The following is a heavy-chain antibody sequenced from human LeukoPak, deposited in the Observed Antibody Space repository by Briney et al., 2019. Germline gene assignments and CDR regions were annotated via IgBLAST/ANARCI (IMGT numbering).Heavy chain of an antibody. D-gene: IGHD4-17*01. CDR2: IKQDGSEK. CDR1: GFTFSSYG. J-gene: IGHJ4*02. V-gene: IGHV3-7*01. CDR3: ARVDYGYCPY. Sequence: GGSLRLSCAASGFTFSSYGMHWVRQAPGKGLEWVANIKQDGSEKYYVDSVKGRFTTSRDNAKNSLYLQMNSLRAEDTAVYYCARVDYGYCPYWGQGTLVTVSS.